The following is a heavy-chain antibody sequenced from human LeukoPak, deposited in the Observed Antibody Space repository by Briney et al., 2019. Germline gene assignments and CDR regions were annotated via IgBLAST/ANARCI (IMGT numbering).Heavy chain of an antibody. CDR3: AREAYRYYYYYYYMDV. CDR1: GYSFTSYW. Sequence: GESLKISCKGSGYSFTSYWIGWVRQMPGKGLEWMGIIYPGDSDTRYSPSFQGQVTISADKSISTAYLQWSSLKASDTAMYYCAREAYRYYYYYYYMDVWGKGTTVTISS. J-gene: IGHJ6*03. V-gene: IGHV5-51*01. D-gene: IGHD2-21*01. CDR2: IYPGDSDT.